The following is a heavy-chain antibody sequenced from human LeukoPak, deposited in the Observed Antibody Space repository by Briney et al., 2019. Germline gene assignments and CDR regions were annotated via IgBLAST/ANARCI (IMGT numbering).Heavy chain of an antibody. D-gene: IGHD6-13*01. Sequence: PGGSLRLSCAASGFTFSSYGMHWVRQAPGKGLEWVAVIWYDGSNKYYADSVKGRFTISRDNSKNTLYLQMNSLRAEDTAVYYCARTYSSSWRDAFDISSQGTMVTVSS. J-gene: IGHJ3*02. CDR3: ARTYSSSWRDAFDI. CDR1: GFTFSSYG. V-gene: IGHV3-33*01. CDR2: IWYDGSNK.